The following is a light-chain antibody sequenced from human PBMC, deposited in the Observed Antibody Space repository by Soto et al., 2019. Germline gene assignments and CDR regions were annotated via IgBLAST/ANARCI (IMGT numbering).Light chain of an antibody. CDR1: QSVTSY. CDR3: QQRSDWPIT. J-gene: IGKJ5*01. Sequence: ETVLTQSPGTLSLSPGDRATLSCRASQSVTSYLAWYQQKPGQAPRLLIYDTSNRATGIPARFSGSGSGTDFTLTSSSLEPEDFAVYYCQQRSDWPITFGQGTRLEIK. CDR2: DTS. V-gene: IGKV3-11*01.